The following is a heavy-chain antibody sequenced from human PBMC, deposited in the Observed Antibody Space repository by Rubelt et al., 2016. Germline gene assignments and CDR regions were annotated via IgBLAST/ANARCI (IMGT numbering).Heavy chain of an antibody. CDR2: IKEDGSEK. V-gene: IGHV3-7*03. J-gene: IGHJ4*02. D-gene: IGHD3-16*01. Sequence: EVQLVESGGDLVPPGGSLRLSCAASGFTVNSKYMSWFRQAPGKGLEWVASIKEDGSEKKYVDSVKGRFVISRDNAKNSVNLQMNSLSPEDTAVYYCVRDRAHSGSANYDGWYFDFWGQGTQVTVFS. CDR1: GFTVNSKY. CDR3: VRDRAHSGSANYDGWYFDF.